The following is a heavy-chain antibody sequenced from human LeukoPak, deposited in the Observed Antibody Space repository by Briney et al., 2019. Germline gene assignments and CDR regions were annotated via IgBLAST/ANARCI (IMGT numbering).Heavy chain of an antibody. CDR3: AFSGYYDY. J-gene: IGHJ4*02. CDR1: GGTFSDHA. CDR2: IIPVFGTP. D-gene: IGHD6-19*01. V-gene: IGHV1-69*01. Sequence: ASVKVSCKASGGTFSDHAITWVRQAPGQGLEWMGGIIPVFGTPNYAQKFQGRVTITADDSTSTVYMQLSSLRSEDTAVYYCAFSGYYDYWGQGTLVTVSS.